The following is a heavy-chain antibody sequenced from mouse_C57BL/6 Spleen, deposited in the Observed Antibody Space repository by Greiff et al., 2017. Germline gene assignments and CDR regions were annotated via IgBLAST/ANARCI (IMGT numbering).Heavy chain of an antibody. Sequence: EVQLQQSGAELVKPGASVKLSCTASGFNIKDYYMHWVKQRTEQGLEWIGRIDPEDGETKYAPKFPGKATITADTSSNTAYLQLSSLTSEDTAVYYCAPIYDGYRYWYFDVWGTGTTVTVSS. CDR3: APIYDGYRYWYFDV. CDR2: IDPEDGET. D-gene: IGHD2-3*01. CDR1: GFNIKDYY. J-gene: IGHJ1*03. V-gene: IGHV14-2*01.